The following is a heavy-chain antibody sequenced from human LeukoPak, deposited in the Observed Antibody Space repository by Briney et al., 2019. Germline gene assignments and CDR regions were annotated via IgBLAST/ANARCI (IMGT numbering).Heavy chain of an antibody. D-gene: IGHD4-23*01. CDR1: GGSMSDYY. CDR2: FDDSGST. CDR3: TRHSRDSGGAFQY. V-gene: IGHV4-59*08. Sequence: KPSETLSLTCTVSGGSMSDYYWSWIRQPPGEGLEWVGYFDDSGSTSYNPSLKSRVTISVDTSKNQLSLKLNSATAADTAVYYCTRHSRDSGGAFQYWGQGTPVTVSS. J-gene: IGHJ1*01.